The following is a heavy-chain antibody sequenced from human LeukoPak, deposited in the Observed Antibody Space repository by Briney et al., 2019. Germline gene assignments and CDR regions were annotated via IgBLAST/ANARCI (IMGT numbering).Heavy chain of an antibody. CDR2: IRSKPYGGTT. CDR1: GFTFGDYS. Sequence: GGSLRLSCTASGFTFGDYSMTWVRQAPGKGLEWVGFIRSKPYGGTTEYAASVKGRFTISRDDSESIAYLQMNSLKTEDTAVYYCTRVLFGSALPDYWGQGTLVTVSS. CDR3: TRVLFGSALPDY. D-gene: IGHD3-3*01. J-gene: IGHJ4*02. V-gene: IGHV3-49*04.